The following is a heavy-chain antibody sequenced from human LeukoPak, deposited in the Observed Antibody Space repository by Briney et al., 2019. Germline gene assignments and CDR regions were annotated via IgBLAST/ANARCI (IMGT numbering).Heavy chain of an antibody. CDR2: INHSVST. CDR3: ARVPYYYYSSGYPCGAFDI. CDR1: GGSFSGYY. V-gene: IGHV4-34*01. J-gene: IGHJ3*02. D-gene: IGHD3-22*01. Sequence: PETPSPTCAVYGGSFSGYYWSWIRQPPGNGLEWIGEINHSVSTNYNTSPKSRVTMSVDTSKNQSSLKLSSVTAADTAVYYCARVPYYYYSSGYPCGAFDIWGQGTMVTVSS.